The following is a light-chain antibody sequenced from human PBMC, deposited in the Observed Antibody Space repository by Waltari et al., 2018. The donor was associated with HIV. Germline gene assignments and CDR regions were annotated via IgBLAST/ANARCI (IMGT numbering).Light chain of an antibody. J-gene: IGKJ2*01. CDR2: SAS. CDR1: QAITSY. CDR3: QQLHTYPFT. Sequence: DIQLTQSPSFMSASVGDRVTITCRASQAITSYLAWYQQKLGKAPKLLIYSASTLERGVPSRFSGGGSETEFSLTINSLQPEDSATYSCQQLHTYPFTFGQGTKLEIK. V-gene: IGKV1-9*01.